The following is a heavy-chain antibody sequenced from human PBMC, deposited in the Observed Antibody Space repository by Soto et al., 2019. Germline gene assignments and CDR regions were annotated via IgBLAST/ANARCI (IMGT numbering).Heavy chain of an antibody. CDR2: IYSNGNS. Sequence: QVHLQESGPGLVKPSETLSLTCTVSGGSINSYDWNWIRQAPGKGLEWIGYIYSNGNSNYNPSLASRVTISVATSKNQFSLRLRSVTAADTAVYYCARRLYSPAWYGGDALDIWGLGTMVTVSS. CDR3: ARRLYSPAWYGGDALDI. V-gene: IGHV4-59*08. CDR1: GGSINSYD. J-gene: IGHJ3*02. D-gene: IGHD3-10*01.